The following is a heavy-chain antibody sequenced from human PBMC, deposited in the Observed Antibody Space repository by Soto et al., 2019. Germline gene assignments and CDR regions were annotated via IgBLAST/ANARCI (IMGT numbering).Heavy chain of an antibody. Sequence: EGQLVESGGGLVQPGRSLRLSCTASRFTFDDYAMHWVRQAPGKGLEWVSGISWNGNNIAYADSVKGRFTISRDNTKNALWLQMNSLRAEDTALYFCVKDSVTGYNMNYVYMSGAFDVWGHGTMVTVSS. CDR1: RFTFDDYA. CDR3: VKDSVTGYNMNYVYMSGAFDV. V-gene: IGHV3-9*01. D-gene: IGHD1-7*01. CDR2: ISWNGNNI. J-gene: IGHJ3*01.